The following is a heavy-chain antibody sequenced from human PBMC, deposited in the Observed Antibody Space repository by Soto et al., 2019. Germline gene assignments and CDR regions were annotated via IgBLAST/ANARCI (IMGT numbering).Heavy chain of an antibody. CDR3: ARAPTFRIAAPGAFDI. Sequence: GGSLRLSCAASGFTFSSYAMHWVRQAPGKGLEWVAVISYDGSNKYYADSVKGRFTISRDNSKNTLYLQMNSLRAKDTAVYCCARAPTFRIAAPGAFDIWGQGTMVTVSS. J-gene: IGHJ3*02. CDR1: GFTFSSYA. CDR2: ISYDGSNK. V-gene: IGHV3-30-3*01. D-gene: IGHD2-15*01.